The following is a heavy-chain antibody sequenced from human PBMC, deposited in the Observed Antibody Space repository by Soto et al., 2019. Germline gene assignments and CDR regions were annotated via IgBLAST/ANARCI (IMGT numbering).Heavy chain of an antibody. J-gene: IGHJ6*02. D-gene: IGHD6-13*01. CDR3: ARESEDSSSWYMFYYYGMDV. CDR2: IGTAGDT. CDR1: GFTFSSYD. V-gene: IGHV3-13*04. Sequence: PGGSLRLSCAASGFTFSSYDMHWVRQATGKGLEWVSAIGTAGDTYYPGSVKGRFTISRENAKNSLYLQMNSLRAEDTAVYYCARESEDSSSWYMFYYYGMDVWGQGTTVTVS.